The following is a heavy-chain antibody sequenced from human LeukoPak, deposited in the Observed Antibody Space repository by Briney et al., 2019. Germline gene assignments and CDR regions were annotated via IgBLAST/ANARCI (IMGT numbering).Heavy chain of an antibody. Sequence: SETLSLTCAVYGGSFSGYYWSWIRQPPGKGLEWIGEINHSGSTNYNPSLKSRVTISVDTSKNQFSLKLSSVTAADTAVYYCARTGVVVATALFDYWGQGTLVTVSS. V-gene: IGHV4-34*01. CDR3: ARTGVVVATALFDY. CDR2: INHSGST. J-gene: IGHJ4*02. CDR1: GGSFSGYY. D-gene: IGHD2-2*01.